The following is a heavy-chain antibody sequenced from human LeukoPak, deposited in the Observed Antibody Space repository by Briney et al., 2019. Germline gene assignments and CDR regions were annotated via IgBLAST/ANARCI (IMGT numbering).Heavy chain of an antibody. Sequence: PSETLSLTCTVSGGSISSYYWSWMRQSTGKGREWIGYIYYSGSTNYNPSLKSRVTISVDTYKNQFSLKLSSVTAADTAVYYCARRVRGVIMTFDYWGEGTLVTVSS. CDR3: ARRVRGVIMTFDY. J-gene: IGHJ4*02. CDR2: IYYSGST. V-gene: IGHV4-59*08. CDR1: GGSISSYY. D-gene: IGHD3-10*01.